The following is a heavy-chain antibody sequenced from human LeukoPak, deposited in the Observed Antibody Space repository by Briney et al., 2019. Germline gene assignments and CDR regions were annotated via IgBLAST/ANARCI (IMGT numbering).Heavy chain of an antibody. V-gene: IGHV4-34*01. J-gene: IGHJ4*02. CDR2: INHSGST. CDR3: ARGRRGYYFDY. D-gene: IGHD1-26*01. CDR1: GGSFSGYY. Sequence: SETLSLTCAVYGGSFSGYYWSLIRQPPGKGLEWIGEINHSGSTNYNPSLKSRVTISVDTSKNQFSLKLSSVTAADTAVYYCARGRRGYYFDYWGQGTLVTVSS.